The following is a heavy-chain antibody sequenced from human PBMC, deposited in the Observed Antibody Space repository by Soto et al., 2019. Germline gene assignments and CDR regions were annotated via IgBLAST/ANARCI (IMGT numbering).Heavy chain of an antibody. D-gene: IGHD6-19*01. Sequence: EVQLLESGGGLVQPGGSLRLSCTTSGFTFNSCAMSWVRQAPWKGLEWVSTISSRDTTYHADSVKGRFTISRDNSKSTLSLQLSRLRADDTAVYYCAKLPGYSSGWYIFDYWGQGTLVTVSS. J-gene: IGHJ4*02. CDR3: AKLPGYSSGWYIFDY. CDR2: ISSRDTT. CDR1: GFTFNSCA. V-gene: IGHV3-23*01.